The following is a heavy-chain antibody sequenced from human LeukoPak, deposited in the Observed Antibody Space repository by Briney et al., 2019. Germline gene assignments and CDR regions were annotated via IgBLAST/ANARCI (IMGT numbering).Heavy chain of an antibody. D-gene: IGHD6-6*01. CDR2: ISWNSGSI. CDR3: AKEEGKQLVQELSLDDY. J-gene: IGHJ4*02. V-gene: IGHV3-9*01. Sequence: GRSLRLSCAASGFTFDDYAMHWVRQAPGKGLEWVSGISWNSGSIGYADSVKGRFTISRDNSKNTLYLQMNSLRAEDTAVYYCAKEEGKQLVQELSLDDYWGQGTLVTVSS. CDR1: GFTFDDYA.